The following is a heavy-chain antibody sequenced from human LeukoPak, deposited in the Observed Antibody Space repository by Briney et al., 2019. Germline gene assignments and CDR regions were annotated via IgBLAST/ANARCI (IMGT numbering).Heavy chain of an antibody. CDR1: GGAVSSGSYY. V-gene: IGHV4-30-4*01. D-gene: IGHD3-22*01. J-gene: IGHJ4*02. CDR2: ISYTGRT. Sequence: SETLSLTCTVSGGAVSSGSYYWSWIRQPPGKGLEWIGYISYTGRTSYNPSLKSRVTMSVDTSKRQFSLQLSSVTAADTAVYYCARSNYYDSSGYIFDYWGQGTLVTVSS. CDR3: ARSNYYDSSGYIFDY.